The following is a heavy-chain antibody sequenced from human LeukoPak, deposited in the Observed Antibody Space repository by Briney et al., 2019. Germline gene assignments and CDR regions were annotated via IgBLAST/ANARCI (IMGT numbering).Heavy chain of an antibody. Sequence: PSETLSLTCTVSSGSISSGSYYWSWLRQPAGTGLEWIGRIYTSGSTNYNPSLKSRVTISVDTSKNQFSLKLSSVTAADTAVYYCARLRFLEWEGYYFDYWGQGTLVTVSS. V-gene: IGHV4-61*02. CDR1: SGSISSGSYY. J-gene: IGHJ4*02. CDR3: ARLRFLEWEGYYFDY. D-gene: IGHD3-3*01. CDR2: IYTSGST.